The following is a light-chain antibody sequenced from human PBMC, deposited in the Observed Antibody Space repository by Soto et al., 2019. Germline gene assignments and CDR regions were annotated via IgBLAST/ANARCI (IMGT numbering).Light chain of an antibody. CDR1: SSDVGYYNY. V-gene: IGLV2-14*01. CDR3: SSFTTSSSVV. J-gene: IGLJ2*01. Sequence: QSVLTQPASVSGSPGQSITISCTGTSSDVGYYNYVSWYQQHPGKAPKLMIYDVNNRPSGVSDRFSGSKSGNTASLTISGLQAEDEGDYYCSSFTTSSSVVFGGGTQLTVL. CDR2: DVN.